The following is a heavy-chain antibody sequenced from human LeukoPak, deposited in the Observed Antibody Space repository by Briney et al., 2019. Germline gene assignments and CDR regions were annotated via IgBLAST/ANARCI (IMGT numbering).Heavy chain of an antibody. CDR3: ARGISKFDY. Sequence: GGSLRLSCAASGFTFSSYAMHWVRQAPGKGLEWVAVISYDGSNKYYADSVKGRFTISRDNAKNSLYLQMNSLRAEDTAVYYCARGISKFDYWGQGTLVTVSS. CDR2: ISYDGSNK. CDR1: GFTFSSYA. J-gene: IGHJ4*02. V-gene: IGHV3-30-3*01. D-gene: IGHD3-3*01.